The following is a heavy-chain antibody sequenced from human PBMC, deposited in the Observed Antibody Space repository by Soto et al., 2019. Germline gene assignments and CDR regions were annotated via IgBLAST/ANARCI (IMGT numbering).Heavy chain of an antibody. D-gene: IGHD6-19*01. V-gene: IGHV3-74*01. Sequence: LRLSCAASGFTFSSYWMHWVRQAPGKGLVWVSRINSDGSSISYADSVKGRFTISRDNAKNTLYLQMNSLRVEDTAVYYCARETGYSSGWRQDYWGRGTLVTVSS. J-gene: IGHJ4*02. CDR3: ARETGYSSGWRQDY. CDR2: INSDGSSI. CDR1: GFTFSSYW.